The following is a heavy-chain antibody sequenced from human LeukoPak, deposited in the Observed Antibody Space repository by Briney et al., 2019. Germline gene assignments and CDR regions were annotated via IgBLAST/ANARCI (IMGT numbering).Heavy chain of an antibody. CDR1: GGSISSGGYY. D-gene: IGHD2-2*01. J-gene: IGHJ5*02. CDR2: IYYSGST. Sequence: SETLSLTCTVSGGSISSGGYYWSWIRQHPGKGLEWIGYIYYSGSTYYNPSLKSRVTISIDTSKNQFSLKLSSVTAADTAVYYCARGDSTVHWFDPWGQGTLVTVSS. CDR3: ARGDSTVHWFDP. V-gene: IGHV4-31*03.